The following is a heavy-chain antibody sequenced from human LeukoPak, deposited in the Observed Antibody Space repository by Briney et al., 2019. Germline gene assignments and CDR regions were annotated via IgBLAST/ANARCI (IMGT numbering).Heavy chain of an antibody. J-gene: IGHJ4*02. Sequence: GASVKVSCKASGYTFTSYGISWVRQAPGQGLEWMGWISAYNGNTNYAQKLQGRVTMTTDTSTSTAYMELRSLRSDDTAVYYCARGFVVVGATLGMKGPSDYWGQGTLVTVSS. CDR2: ISAYNGNT. CDR1: GYTFTSYG. V-gene: IGHV1-18*01. CDR3: ARGFVVVGATLGMKGPSDY. D-gene: IGHD1-26*01.